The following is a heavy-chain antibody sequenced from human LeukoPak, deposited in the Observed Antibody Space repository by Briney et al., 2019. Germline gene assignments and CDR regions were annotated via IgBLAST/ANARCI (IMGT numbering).Heavy chain of an antibody. D-gene: IGHD4-17*01. CDR3: ARAVTIDAFDI. V-gene: IGHV3-48*04. CDR1: GFTFSSYG. Sequence: GGSLRLSCAASGFTFSSYGMHWVRQAPGKGLEWVSYISSSGSTIYYADSVKGRFTISRDNAKNSLYLQMNSLRAEDTAVYYCARAVTIDAFDIWGQGTMVTVSS. J-gene: IGHJ3*02. CDR2: ISSSGSTI.